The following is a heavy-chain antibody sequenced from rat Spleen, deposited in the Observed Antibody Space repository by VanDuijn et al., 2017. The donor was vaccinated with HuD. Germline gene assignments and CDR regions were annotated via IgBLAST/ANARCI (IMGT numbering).Heavy chain of an antibody. J-gene: IGHJ2*01. V-gene: IGHV5-27*01. Sequence: EVRLVESGGGLVQPGRSLNVSCAASGFSFSNYDMAWVRQAPTKGLEWVASITSSGGTTYYRDSVKGRFTVSRENAKSTLYLQMDSLRSEDTATYYCTRGGMLRPFFFDYWGQGVMVTVSS. CDR2: ITSSGGTT. D-gene: IGHD1-7*01. CDR3: TRGGMLRPFFFDY. CDR1: GFSFSNYD.